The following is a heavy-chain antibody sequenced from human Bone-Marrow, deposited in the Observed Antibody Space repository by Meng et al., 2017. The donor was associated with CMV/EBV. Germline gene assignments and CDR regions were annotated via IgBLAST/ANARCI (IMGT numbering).Heavy chain of an antibody. CDR2: INSDGSST. CDR1: GFTFSSYW. Sequence: GESLKISCAASGFTFSSYWMHWVRQAPGKGLVWVSRINSDGSSTSYADSVKGRFTISRDNSKNTLYLQMNSLRAEDTAVYYCAKDRYCSSTSCYRVKDYWGQGTLVTVSS. D-gene: IGHD2-2*01. J-gene: IGHJ4*02. V-gene: IGHV3-74*01. CDR3: AKDRYCSSTSCYRVKDY.